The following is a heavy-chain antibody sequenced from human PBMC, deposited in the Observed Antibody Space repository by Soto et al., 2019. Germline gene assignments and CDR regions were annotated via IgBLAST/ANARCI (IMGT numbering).Heavy chain of an antibody. CDR2: ISYDGSNK. D-gene: IGHD2-8*01. J-gene: IGHJ4*02. Sequence: GSLRLSCAASGFTFSSYAMHWVRQAPGKGLEWVAVISYDGSNKYYADSVKGRFTISRDNSKNTLYPQMNSLRAEDTAVYYCAKEALLDSAFDYWGQGTLVTVSS. V-gene: IGHV3-30-3*01. CDR3: AKEALLDSAFDY. CDR1: GFTFSSYA.